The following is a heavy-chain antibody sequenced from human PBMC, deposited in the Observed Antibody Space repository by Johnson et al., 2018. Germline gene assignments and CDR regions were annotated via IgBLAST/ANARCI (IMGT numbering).Heavy chain of an antibody. J-gene: IGHJ6*03. V-gene: IGHV3-30-3*01. D-gene: IGHD3-16*01. CDR2: ISYDGSNK. CDR3: AKDKRLGDSPYYYYYMDV. CDR1: GFTFSSYA. Sequence: QVELVQSGGGVVQPGRSLRLSCAASGFTFSSYAMHWVRQAPGKGLEWVAVISYDGSNKYYADSVQGRFTISRDSSKNKRYLQLNSLRAEDTAVYYCAKDKRLGDSPYYYYYMDVWGKGTTVTVSS.